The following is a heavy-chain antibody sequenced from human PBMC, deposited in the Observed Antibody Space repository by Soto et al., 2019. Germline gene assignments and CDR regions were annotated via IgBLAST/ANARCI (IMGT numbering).Heavy chain of an antibody. CDR2: IYYSGRT. CDR1: GGSITNRY. D-gene: IGHD2-8*01. V-gene: IGHV4-59*01. Sequence: QVQLQESGPGLVMPSETLSLTCSVSGGSITNRYWSWIRQPPWKGLEWIGYIYYSGRTKYNPSLKSRVPISVDTSKNQSSLKLSSVTAADTALYYCARGGLGYCTKGVWHPFDFWGQRTLVTVSS. J-gene: IGHJ4*02. CDR3: ARGGLGYCTKGVWHPFDF.